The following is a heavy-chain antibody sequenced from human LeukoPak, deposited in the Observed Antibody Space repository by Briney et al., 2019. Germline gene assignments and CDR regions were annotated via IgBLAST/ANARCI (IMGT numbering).Heavy chain of an antibody. CDR1: GYTFTGYY. D-gene: IGHD3-16*02. CDR2: INPNSGGT. Sequence: GASVKVSCKASGYTFTGYYMHWVRQAPGQGLEWMGWINPNSGGTNYAQKFQGRVTMTRDTSISTAYMELSRLRSDDTAVYYCARVDYDYVWGSYRYFDYWGRGTLVTVSS. J-gene: IGHJ4*02. V-gene: IGHV1-2*02. CDR3: ARVDYDYVWGSYRYFDY.